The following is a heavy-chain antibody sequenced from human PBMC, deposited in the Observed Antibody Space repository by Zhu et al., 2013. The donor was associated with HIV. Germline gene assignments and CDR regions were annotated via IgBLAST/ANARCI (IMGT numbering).Heavy chain of an antibody. Sequence: QVQLVQSGSEVKKPGASVRLSCRASGYTFIDHHINWVRQAPGQGLQWIGWMSPSSGDTKFAQGFENRVSMTRDTSTNTAYMELISLKSDDTAIYYCARGRTFGVGRLNWFDPWGQGTLVTVSS. CDR1: GYTFIDHH. D-gene: IGHD3-3*01. CDR2: MSPSSGDT. CDR3: ARGRTFGVGRLNWFDP. V-gene: IGHV1-2*02. J-gene: IGHJ5*02.